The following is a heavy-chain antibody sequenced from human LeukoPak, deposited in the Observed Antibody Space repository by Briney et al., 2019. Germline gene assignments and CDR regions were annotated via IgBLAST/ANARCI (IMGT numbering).Heavy chain of an antibody. D-gene: IGHD3-10*01. CDR2: IYTSGST. J-gene: IGHJ5*02. CDR1: GGSISSGSYY. V-gene: IGHV4-61*02. CDR3: ARALHPEYGSGSYYNSSLWFNP. Sequence: SETLSLTCTVSGGSISSGSYYWSWIRQPAGTGLEWIGRIYTSGSTNYNPSLKSRVTISVDTSKNQFSLKLSSVTAADTAVYYCARALHPEYGSGSYYNSSLWFNPWGQGTLVTVSS.